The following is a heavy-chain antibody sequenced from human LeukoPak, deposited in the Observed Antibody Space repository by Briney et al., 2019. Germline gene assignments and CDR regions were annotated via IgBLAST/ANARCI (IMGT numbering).Heavy chain of an antibody. CDR3: AKGPYSGFS. V-gene: IGHV3-23*01. CDR1: GFTFSSYG. Sequence: GGSLRLSCAASGFTFSSYGMSWVRQAPGKGLEWVSAISGSGGSTYYADSVKGRFTISRDNSKNTLYLQMNSLRSEDTAIYYCAKGPYSGFSWGQGTLVTVSS. CDR2: ISGSGGST. D-gene: IGHD1-26*01. J-gene: IGHJ5*02.